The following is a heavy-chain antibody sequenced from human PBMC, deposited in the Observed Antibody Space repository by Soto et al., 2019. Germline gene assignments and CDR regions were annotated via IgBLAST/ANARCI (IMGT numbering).Heavy chain of an antibody. Sequence: EVQLLESGGGLVQPGGSLRLSCAASGFGFSNYAMNWVRQAPGKGLEWVSAISGSGSGDGTYYADSVKGRFTISRDSSKNALVVEMSSLRADDMDINCCAGGISGRYYSLFGYWCQGVLVTVST. CDR2: ISGSGSGDGT. D-gene: IGHD3-10*01. CDR1: GFGFSNYA. J-gene: IGHJ4*02. CDR3: AGGISGRYYSLFGY. V-gene: IGHV3-23*01.